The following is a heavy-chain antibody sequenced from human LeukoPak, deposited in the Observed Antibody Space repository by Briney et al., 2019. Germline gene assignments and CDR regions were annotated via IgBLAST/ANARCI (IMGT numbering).Heavy chain of an antibody. J-gene: IGHJ5*02. CDR3: ARGGRIRYFDWRNWFDP. V-gene: IGHV4-4*02. CDR1: GGSISSSNW. D-gene: IGHD3-9*01. CDR2: IYHSGST. Sequence: ESSGTLSLTCAVSGGSISSSNWWSWVRQPPGKGLEWIGEIYHSGSTYYNPSLKSRVTISVDTSKNQFSLKLSSVTAADTAVYYCARGGRIRYFDWRNWFDPWGQGTLVTVSS.